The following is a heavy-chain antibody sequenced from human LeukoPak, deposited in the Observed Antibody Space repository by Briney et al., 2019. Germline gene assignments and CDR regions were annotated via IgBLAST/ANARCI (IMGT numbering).Heavy chain of an antibody. Sequence: SVKVSCKASGGTFSSYAISWVRQAPGQGLEWMGRIIPIFGTANYAQKFQGRVTITTDESTSTAYMELSSLRSEDTAVYYCASVGGYCSSTSCPWGQGTLVTVSS. CDR3: ASVGGYCSSTSCP. J-gene: IGHJ5*02. D-gene: IGHD2-2*03. V-gene: IGHV1-69*05. CDR2: IIPIFGTA. CDR1: GGTFSSYA.